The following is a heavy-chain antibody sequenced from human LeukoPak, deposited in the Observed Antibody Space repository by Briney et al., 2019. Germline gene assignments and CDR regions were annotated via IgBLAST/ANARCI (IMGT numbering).Heavy chain of an antibody. V-gene: IGHV3-21*01. D-gene: IGHD6-6*01. Sequence: GGSLRLSCAASGFTFSSYSMNWVRQAPGKGLEWVSSISSSSSYIYYADSVKGRFTISRDNAKNSLYLQMNSLRAEDTAVYYCARDIPYSSSPGGDYYGMDVWGQGTTVTVSS. CDR1: GFTFSSYS. CDR3: ARDIPYSSSPGGDYYGMDV. J-gene: IGHJ6*02. CDR2: ISSSSSYI.